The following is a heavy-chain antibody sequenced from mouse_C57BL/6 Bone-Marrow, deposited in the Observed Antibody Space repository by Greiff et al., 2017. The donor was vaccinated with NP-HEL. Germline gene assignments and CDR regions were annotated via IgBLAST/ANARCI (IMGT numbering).Heavy chain of an antibody. CDR1: GFTFSSYA. J-gene: IGHJ2*01. V-gene: IGHV5-4*01. CDR2: ISDGGSYT. CDR3: ARDYFDY. Sequence: EVMLVESEGGLVQPGSSMKLSCAASGFTFSSYAMSWVRQTPEKRLEWVATISDGGSYTYYPDNVKGRFTISRDNAKNNLYLQMSHLKSEDTAMYYCARDYFDYWGQGTTLTVSS.